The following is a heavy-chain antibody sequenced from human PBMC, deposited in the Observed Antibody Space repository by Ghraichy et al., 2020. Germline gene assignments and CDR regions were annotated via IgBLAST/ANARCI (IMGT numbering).Heavy chain of an antibody. CDR2: IGSSGTTI. J-gene: IGHJ4*02. D-gene: IGHD6-13*01. CDR1: GFTFSHYY. V-gene: IGHV3-11*01. CDR3: ARDRWAYEY. Sequence: GESLNISCAASGFTFSHYYMSWIRQTPGKGLEWLSYIGSSGTTIDYADSVKGRFTISRDNSKNSLYMQMNSLRAEDTAVYYCARDRWAYEYWGQGTLVTVSS.